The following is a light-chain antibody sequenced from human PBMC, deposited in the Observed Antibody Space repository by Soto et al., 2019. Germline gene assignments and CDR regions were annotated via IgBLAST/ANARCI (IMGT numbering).Light chain of an antibody. J-gene: IGKJ2*01. V-gene: IGKV1-39*01. CDR2: ADS. CDR3: QQSYSTLGT. Sequence: IQMTQSPSSLSAFEGNRVIITCRSDHSINNNLNWYQQRPGKAPSLLIYADSTLQSGVPSRFSGSGSGRVFTLTINSLQPEDFASYYCQQSYSTLGTFGRGTRVEI. CDR1: HSINNN.